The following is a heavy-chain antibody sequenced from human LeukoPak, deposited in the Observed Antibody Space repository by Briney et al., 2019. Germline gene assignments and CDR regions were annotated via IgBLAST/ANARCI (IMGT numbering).Heavy chain of an antibody. CDR1: GFTFSSYW. Sequence: GGSLRLSCAASGFTFSSYWMSWVRQAPGKGLEWVANIKQDGSEKYYVDSVKGRFTISRDNAKNSLYLQMNSLRAEDTALYYCAKDSGEWLAEYYFDYWGQGTLVTVSS. CDR3: AKDSGEWLAEYYFDY. V-gene: IGHV3-7*03. J-gene: IGHJ4*02. CDR2: IKQDGSEK. D-gene: IGHD6-19*01.